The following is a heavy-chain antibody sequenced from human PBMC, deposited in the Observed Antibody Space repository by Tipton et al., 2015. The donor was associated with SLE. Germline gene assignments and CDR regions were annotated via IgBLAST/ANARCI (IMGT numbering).Heavy chain of an antibody. CDR1: GGSISGHY. J-gene: IGHJ3*02. V-gene: IGHV4-59*11. CDR2: IYSSGTT. CDR3: AYGNGDAFQI. D-gene: IGHD4-11*01. Sequence: TLSLTCTVSGGSISGHYWSWIRQPPGKGLEWIGYIYSSGTTNYNPSLKSRVTISLNTSKKQFFLSLSSVTAADTAVDYCAYGNGDAFQIWGQGTTLTVSS.